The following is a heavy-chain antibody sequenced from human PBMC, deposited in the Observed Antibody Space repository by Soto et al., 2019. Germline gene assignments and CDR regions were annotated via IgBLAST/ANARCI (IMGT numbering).Heavy chain of an antibody. D-gene: IGHD6-19*01. Sequence: GGSLRLSCAASGFTFSSCAMSWVRQAPGKGLEWVSAISGSGGSTYYPGSVKGRFTISRENAKNSLYLQMNSLRAEDTAVYYCARARAGPQKYYFDYWGQGTLVTVSS. CDR1: GFTFSSCA. V-gene: IGHV3-23*01. CDR2: ISGSGGST. CDR3: ARARAGPQKYYFDY. J-gene: IGHJ4*02.